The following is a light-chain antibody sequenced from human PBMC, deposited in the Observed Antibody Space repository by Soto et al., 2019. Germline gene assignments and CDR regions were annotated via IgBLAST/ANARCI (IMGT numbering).Light chain of an antibody. CDR2: AGS. CDR3: QQYGRSWT. CDR1: QSVGRTY. Sequence: EIVLTQSPGTLSLSPGEGATLSCRASQSVGRTYLAWYQQKPGQAPRLLVYAGSSRATGVPDRFSGGGSGTEFTLTITRLEPEDFAVYHCQQYGRSWTFGQGTKVEVK. V-gene: IGKV3-20*01. J-gene: IGKJ1*01.